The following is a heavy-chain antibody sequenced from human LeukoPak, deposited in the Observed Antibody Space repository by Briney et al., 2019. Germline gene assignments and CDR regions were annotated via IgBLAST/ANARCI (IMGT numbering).Heavy chain of an antibody. D-gene: IGHD3-22*01. CDR2: ISGSGGST. CDR1: GFTFSSYA. CDR3: AKDYDSSGYVDY. V-gene: IGHV3-23*01. J-gene: IGHJ4*02. Sequence: GGSLRLSCAASGFTFSSYAMSWVRQAPGKGLEWVSAISGSGGSTYYADSVKGRFTISRDNSKNTLYPQMNSLRAEDTAVYYCAKDYDSSGYVDYWGQGTLVTVSS.